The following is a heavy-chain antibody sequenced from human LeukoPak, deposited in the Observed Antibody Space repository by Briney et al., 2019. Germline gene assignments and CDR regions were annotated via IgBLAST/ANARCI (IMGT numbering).Heavy chain of an antibody. CDR2: IYYSGST. CDR1: GGSISSSSYY. Sequence: SETLSLTCTVSGGSISSSSYYWGWIRQPPGKGLEWIGSIYYSGSTYYNPSLKSRVTISVDTSKNQFSLKLSSVTAADTAVYYCARHLYYYGSGSYHNWFDPWGQGTLVTVSS. J-gene: IGHJ5*02. CDR3: ARHLYYYGSGSYHNWFDP. D-gene: IGHD3-10*01. V-gene: IGHV4-39*01.